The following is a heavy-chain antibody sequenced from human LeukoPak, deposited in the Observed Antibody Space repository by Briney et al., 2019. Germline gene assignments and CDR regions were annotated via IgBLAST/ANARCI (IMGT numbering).Heavy chain of an antibody. CDR3: ARQKPYGSGSDDDAFDI. Sequence: PSETLSLTCTVSGGSISSYYWSWIRQPPGKGLEWIGYIYYSGSTNYNPSLKSRVTISVDTSKNQFSLKLSSVTAADTAVYYCARQKPYGSGSDDDAFDIWGQGTMVTVSS. CDR2: IYYSGST. J-gene: IGHJ3*02. V-gene: IGHV4-59*08. D-gene: IGHD3-10*01. CDR1: GGSISSYY.